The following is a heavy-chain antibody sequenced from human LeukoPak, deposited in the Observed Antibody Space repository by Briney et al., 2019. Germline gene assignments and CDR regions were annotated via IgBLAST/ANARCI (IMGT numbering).Heavy chain of an antibody. D-gene: IGHD3-22*01. J-gene: IGHJ3*02. CDR3: ARDFLSYDGSENHFEDTFDI. Sequence: ASVTVSCKSSVYSFDRYGSSWVRQAPGQGLEWLGWIGAFNGNTNYAQNLQGRVTMTADTSTTTAYMKLRSLSSDDTAVYYCARDFLSYDGSENHFEDTFDIWGQGTMVTVSS. V-gene: IGHV1-18*01. CDR2: IGAFNGNT. CDR1: VYSFDRYG.